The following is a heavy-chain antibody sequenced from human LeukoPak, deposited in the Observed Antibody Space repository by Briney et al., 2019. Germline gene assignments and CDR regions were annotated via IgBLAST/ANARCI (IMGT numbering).Heavy chain of an antibody. CDR2: IYPGDSDT. J-gene: IGHJ6*02. V-gene: IGHV5-51*01. CDR1: GYSFTSYW. CDR3: ARFFQVVVAATPAYYYGMDV. Sequence: GESLKISCKGSGYSFTSYWIGWVRQMPGKGLEWMGIIYPGDSDTRYSPSFQGQVTISADKSISTAYLRWSSLKASDTAMYYCARFFQVVVAATPAYYYGMDVWGQGTTVTVSS. D-gene: IGHD2-15*01.